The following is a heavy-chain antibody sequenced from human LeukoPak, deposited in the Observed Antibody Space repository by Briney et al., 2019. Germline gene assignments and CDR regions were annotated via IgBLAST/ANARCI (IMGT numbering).Heavy chain of an antibody. V-gene: IGHV3-7*01. Sequence: GGSLRLSCEASGFTFSSYWMSWVRQAPGKGLEWVANIKQDGSEKYYVDSVKGRFTISRDNAKNSLYLQMNSLRAEDTAVYYCARESSMGGYDFDYWGQGTLVTVSS. J-gene: IGHJ4*02. CDR3: ARESSMGGYDFDY. CDR2: IKQDGSEK. CDR1: GFTFSSYW. D-gene: IGHD5-12*01.